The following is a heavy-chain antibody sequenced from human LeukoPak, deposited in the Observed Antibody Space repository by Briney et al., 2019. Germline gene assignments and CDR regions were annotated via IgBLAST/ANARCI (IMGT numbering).Heavy chain of an antibody. CDR2: ISAYNGNT. Sequence: ASVKVSCKASGYTFTSYGISWVRQAPGQGLEWMGWISAYNGNTNYAQKLQGRVTMTTDTSTSTAYMELRSLRPDDTAVYYCAREPKSWLGEPPYYFDYWGQGTLVTVSS. V-gene: IGHV1-18*01. J-gene: IGHJ4*02. CDR3: AREPKSWLGEPPYYFDY. D-gene: IGHD3-10*01. CDR1: GYTFTSYG.